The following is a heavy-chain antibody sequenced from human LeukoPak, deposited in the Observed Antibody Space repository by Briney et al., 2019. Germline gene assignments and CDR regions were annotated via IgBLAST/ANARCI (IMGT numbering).Heavy chain of an antibody. CDR1: GYTFTAYY. CDR2: IKCDSGGT. J-gene: IGHJ4*02. CDR3: VGSNWAAGAAFDS. Sequence: SSVKVSCKASGYTFTAYYMHWVRQAPGQGLEWMGWIKCDSGGTEYSRNYRGRVTMTRDTSISTAYRELTRLTSDDTAVYYWVGSNWAAGAAFDSWGQGTQVTVSS. D-gene: IGHD6-13*01. V-gene: IGHV1-2*02.